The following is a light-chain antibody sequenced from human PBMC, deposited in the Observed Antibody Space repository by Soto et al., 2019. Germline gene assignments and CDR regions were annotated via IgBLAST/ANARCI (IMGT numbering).Light chain of an antibody. J-gene: IGKJ1*01. CDR1: QSISGW. Sequence: DIHMTQSPSTLSASVGDRVTITCRASQSISGWLAWYQQKPGKAPSLLIYKASRLESGVPSRFSGSGSETEFTLTISGLQPGDSATYYCQQYNSYSPTFGRGTKVDIK. V-gene: IGKV1-5*03. CDR2: KAS. CDR3: QQYNSYSPT.